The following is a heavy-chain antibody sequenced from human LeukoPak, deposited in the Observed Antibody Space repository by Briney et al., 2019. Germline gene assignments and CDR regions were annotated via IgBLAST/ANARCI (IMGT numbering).Heavy chain of an antibody. Sequence: GGSLRLSCAASGFTFSSYGMHWVRQAPGKGLEWVSFIRYDGSNEYCADSVRGRFTISRDNAKNSLYLQMNSLRAEDTAVYYCARDWGEVVVINDAFDIWGQGTMVTVAS. D-gene: IGHD2-2*01. CDR3: ARDWGEVVVINDAFDI. J-gene: IGHJ3*02. CDR2: IRYDGSNE. CDR1: GFTFSSYG. V-gene: IGHV3-30*02.